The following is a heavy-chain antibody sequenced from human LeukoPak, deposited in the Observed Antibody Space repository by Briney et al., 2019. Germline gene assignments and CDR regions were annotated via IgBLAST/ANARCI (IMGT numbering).Heavy chain of an antibody. V-gene: IGHV3-23*01. D-gene: IGHD3-10*01. J-gene: IGHJ4*02. CDR2: ISGSGGST. CDR1: GFTFTSYA. Sequence: GGSLRLSCAASGFTFTSYAMNRVRQAPGKGLEWVSAISGSGGSTYSADSLKGRFTISRDNSKNTLYLQMNSLRVEDTAVYYCAKGARSSGSSYFDYWGQGTLVTVSS. CDR3: AKGARSSGSSYFDY.